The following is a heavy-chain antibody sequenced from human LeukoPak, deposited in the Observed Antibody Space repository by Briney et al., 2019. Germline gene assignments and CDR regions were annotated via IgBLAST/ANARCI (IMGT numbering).Heavy chain of an antibody. D-gene: IGHD5-18*01. CDR2: INPNSGGT. CDR3: ARVKYSYGYGYYYGMDV. CDR1: GYTFTGYY. Sequence: ASVKVSCKASGYTFTGYYMHWVRQAPGQGLEWMGWINPNSGGTNYAQKLQGWVTMTRDTSISTAYMELSRLRSDDTAVYYCARVKYSYGYGYYYGMDVWGQGTTVTVSS. V-gene: IGHV1-2*04. J-gene: IGHJ6*02.